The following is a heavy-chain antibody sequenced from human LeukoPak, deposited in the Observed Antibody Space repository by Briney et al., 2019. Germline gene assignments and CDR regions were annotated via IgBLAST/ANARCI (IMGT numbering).Heavy chain of an antibody. CDR3: ARSRPVDF. Sequence: GGSLRLSCAASGFNLGTSSMNWVRQTPGKGLEWVSYISSGSSTIYYADSVKGRFTISRDNAKNSLYLQMNSLRAEDTAVYYCARSRPVDFWGQGTLVTVSS. J-gene: IGHJ4*02. CDR1: GFNLGTSS. CDR2: ISSGSSTI. V-gene: IGHV3-48*01.